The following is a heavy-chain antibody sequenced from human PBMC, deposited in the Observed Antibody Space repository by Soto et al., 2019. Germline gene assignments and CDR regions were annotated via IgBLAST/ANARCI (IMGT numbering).Heavy chain of an antibody. CDR2: INPNSGGT. J-gene: IGHJ6*02. D-gene: IGHD1-26*01. CDR1: GYTFTGYS. Sequence: ASVKVSCKASGYTFTGYSMHWVRQAPGQGLEWMGWINPNSGGTNYAQKFQGRVTMTRDTSISTAYMELSRLRSDDTAVYYCASWGPPFTTWELLRAYYYYYGMDVWGQGTTVTVSS. V-gene: IGHV1-2*02. CDR3: ASWGPPFTTWELLRAYYYYYGMDV.